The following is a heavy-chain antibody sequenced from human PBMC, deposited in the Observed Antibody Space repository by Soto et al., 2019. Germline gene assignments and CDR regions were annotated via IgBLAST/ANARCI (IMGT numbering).Heavy chain of an antibody. CDR1: GFTFSDYY. CDR2: ISSSGSTI. D-gene: IGHD3-10*01. CDR3: ARTMGRGVMTLQHYCYMDV. Sequence: GGSLRLSCAASGFTFSDYYMSWIRQAPGKGLEWVSYISSSGSTIYYADSVKGRFTISRDNAKHSLYLQLNSLRAEDTAVYYCARTMGRGVMTLQHYCYMDVWGKGTTVTSP. J-gene: IGHJ6*03. V-gene: IGHV3-11*01.